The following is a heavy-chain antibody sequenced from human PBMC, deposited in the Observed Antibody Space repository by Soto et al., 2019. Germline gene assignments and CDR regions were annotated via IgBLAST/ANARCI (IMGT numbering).Heavy chain of an antibody. V-gene: IGHV3-48*04. Sequence: EVQLLESGGGLVQPGGSLSLSCAPSGFTFRSYAMNWVRQGPGKGLEWVSYISSSSSYTNYADSVKGRFTISRDNAKNSLYLQMNSLRAEDTAVYYCASAGTTVNYWGQGTLVTVSS. CDR2: ISSSSSYT. CDR3: ASAGTTVNY. CDR1: GFTFRSYA. D-gene: IGHD4-17*01. J-gene: IGHJ4*02.